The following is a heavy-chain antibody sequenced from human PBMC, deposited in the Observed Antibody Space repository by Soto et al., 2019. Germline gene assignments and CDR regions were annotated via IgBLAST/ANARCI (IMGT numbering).Heavy chain of an antibody. V-gene: IGHV3-23*01. J-gene: IGHJ2*01. CDR1: GLTFGNYA. CDR2: ISGDSGRT. CDR3: AVMHECGRDCAAASCWNFDM. Sequence: EVQLLESGGGLVQPGGSVRLSCAASGLTFGNYAMSWVRQAPGKGLEWVSAISGDSGRTYYADSVKGRFTISRDNSKNTLYLRMNTLRAEDTAVYYCAVMHECGRDCAAASCWNFDMWGRGTRVTVSS. D-gene: IGHD2-21*02.